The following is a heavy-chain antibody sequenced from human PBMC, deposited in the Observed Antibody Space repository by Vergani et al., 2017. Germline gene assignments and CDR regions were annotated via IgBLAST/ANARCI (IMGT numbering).Heavy chain of an antibody. CDR1: GDSIGSGVYY. V-gene: IGHV4-31*03. J-gene: IGHJ4*02. D-gene: IGHD3-22*01. CDR3: ARMGGYDEGDAFRIGYFDS. Sequence: QVQLQESGPGLVKPSQTLSLTCSVSGDSIGSGVYYWNWIRQHPGKGLEWIGYIYSTGSTHHNPSLRRRINMSVDTSKNQFSLKLNSVTAADTAMYYCARMGGYDEGDAFRIGYFDSWGPGILVTVSS. CDR2: IYSTGST.